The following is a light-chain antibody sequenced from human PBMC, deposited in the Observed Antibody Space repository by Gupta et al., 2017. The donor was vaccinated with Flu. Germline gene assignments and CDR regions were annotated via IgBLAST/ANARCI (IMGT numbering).Light chain of an antibody. CDR2: SND. Sequence: RITISCSGISSNIGSNYLSWYQQLPGTAPILLIYSNDQRPSGIPDRFSGSKSGTSGSLAISGLRSEDEADYFCAARDDNLDGWVFGGGTKLTVL. CDR3: AARDDNLDGWV. CDR1: SSNIGSNY. V-gene: IGLV1-47*01. J-gene: IGLJ3*02.